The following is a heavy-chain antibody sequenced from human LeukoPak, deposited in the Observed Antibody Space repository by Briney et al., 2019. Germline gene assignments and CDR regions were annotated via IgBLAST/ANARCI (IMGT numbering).Heavy chain of an antibody. V-gene: IGHV4-4*07. CDR2: IYTSGST. D-gene: IGHD3-22*01. Sequence: PSETLSLTCTVSGGSIRSYYWSWIRQPAGKGLEWIGRIYTSGSTNYNPSLRSRVTMSVDTSKNQFSLKLSSVTAADTAVYYCARADDSSGYYLYFDYWGQGTLVTLSS. J-gene: IGHJ4*02. CDR3: ARADDSSGYYLYFDY. CDR1: GGSIRSYY.